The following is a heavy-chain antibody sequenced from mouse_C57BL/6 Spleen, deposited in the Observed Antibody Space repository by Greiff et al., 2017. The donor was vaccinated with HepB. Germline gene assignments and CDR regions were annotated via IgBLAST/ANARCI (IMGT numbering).Heavy chain of an antibody. CDR2: ISYSGST. V-gene: IGHV3-2*02. J-gene: IGHJ2*01. CDR3: ARTARIKY. CDR1: GYSITSGYG. D-gene: IGHD1-2*01. Sequence: EVQLQESGPGLVKPSQSLSLTCTVPGYSITSGYGWNWIRQFPGNKLEWMGYISYSGSTNYNPSLKSRISITRDTSKNQFFLQLNSGTTEDTATYHCARTARIKYWGQGTTLTVSS.